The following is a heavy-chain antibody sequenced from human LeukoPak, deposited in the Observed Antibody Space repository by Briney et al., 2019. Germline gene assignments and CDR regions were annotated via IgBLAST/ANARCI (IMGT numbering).Heavy chain of an antibody. D-gene: IGHD2-8*02. CDR1: ARSISRSSYY. CDR2: IYYSGRT. CDR3: ARRTGGSQYWLYY. V-gene: IGHV4-39*01. Sequence: SESRSPTSPVYARSISRSSYYFGWIRDTPGKGLEWSRSIYYSGRTYYIPTLKSRVTISVDTAKNQFSLKLSSVTAADTAVYYCARRTGGSQYWLYYWGEGTLVSVSS. J-gene: IGHJ4*02.